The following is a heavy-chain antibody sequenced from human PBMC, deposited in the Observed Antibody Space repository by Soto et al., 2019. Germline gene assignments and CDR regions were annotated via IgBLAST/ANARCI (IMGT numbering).Heavy chain of an antibody. V-gene: IGHV3-30*18. J-gene: IGHJ4*02. CDR2: ISYDGTNK. Sequence: GGSLTLSCAASGFSFSSCSMHWVRQAPGKGLEWVAVISYDGTNKYYADSVKGRFIISRDNSKSTLYLQMNSLRTEDTAVYYCAKAVTTVTPLGYDSWGQGILVTVSS. D-gene: IGHD4-17*01. CDR3: AKAVTTVTPLGYDS. CDR1: GFSFSSCS.